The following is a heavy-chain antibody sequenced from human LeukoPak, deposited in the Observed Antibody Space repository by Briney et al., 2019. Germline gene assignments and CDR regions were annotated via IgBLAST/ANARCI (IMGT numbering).Heavy chain of an antibody. D-gene: IGHD3-22*01. Sequence: SETLSLTCTVSGGSISSSSYYWGWIRQPPGKGLEWIGSIYYSGSTYYNPSLKSRVTISVDTSKNQFSLKLSSVTAADTAVYYCARGGVVIPIGGLYYYYYYMDVWGKGTTVTVSS. CDR2: IYYSGST. CDR3: ARGGVVIPIGGLYYYYYYMDV. J-gene: IGHJ6*03. CDR1: GGSISSSSYY. V-gene: IGHV4-39*07.